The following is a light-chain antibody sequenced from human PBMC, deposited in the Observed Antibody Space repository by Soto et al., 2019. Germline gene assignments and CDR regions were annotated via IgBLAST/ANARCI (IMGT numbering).Light chain of an antibody. Sequence: QSVLTQPASVSGSPGQSITISCTGTSSDVGGYNYVSWYQQHPGKAPKLMIYEVGNRPSGVSNRFSGSKSGNTASLTISGLQAEDEADYYCTSYTSSRTLVFGGGTKLTVL. J-gene: IGLJ2*01. V-gene: IGLV2-14*01. CDR2: EVG. CDR1: SSDVGGYNY. CDR3: TSYTSSRTLV.